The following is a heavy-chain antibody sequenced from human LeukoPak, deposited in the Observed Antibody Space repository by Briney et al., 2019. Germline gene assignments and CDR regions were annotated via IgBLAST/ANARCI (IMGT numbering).Heavy chain of an antibody. CDR1: GGSISSSSYY. CDR2: IYYSGST. D-gene: IGHD6-6*01. V-gene: IGHV4-39*01. Sequence: SETLSLTCTVSGGSISSSSYYWGWIRQPPGKGLEWIGSIYYSGSTYYNPSLKSRVTISVDTSKNQFSLKLSSVTAADTAVYYCARAGRYSSSPFDYWGQGTLVTVSS. CDR3: ARAGRYSSSPFDY. J-gene: IGHJ4*02.